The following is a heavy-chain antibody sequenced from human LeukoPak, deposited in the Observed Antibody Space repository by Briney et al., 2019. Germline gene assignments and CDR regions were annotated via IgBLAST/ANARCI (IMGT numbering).Heavy chain of an antibody. CDR1: NRSISSYY. CDR3: ARVREWFDP. D-gene: IGHD5-24*01. CDR2: ISYSGST. Sequence: SETLSLTCTVSNRSISSYYWSWIRQPPGKGLEWIGYISYSGSTNYNPSLKSRVTISADRSKNQFSLKLSSVTAADTAVYYCARVREWFDPWGQGTLVTVSS. V-gene: IGHV4-59*01. J-gene: IGHJ5*02.